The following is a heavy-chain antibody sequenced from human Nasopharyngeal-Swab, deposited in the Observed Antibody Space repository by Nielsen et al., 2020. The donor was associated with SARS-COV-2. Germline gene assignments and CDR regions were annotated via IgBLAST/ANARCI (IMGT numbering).Heavy chain of an antibody. CDR2: IYYSGST. Sequence: SETLSLTCTVSGGPISSRSSYWGWIRQPPGKGLEWIGSIYYSGSTYYTPYLESRVTISVDTSKNQFFLKLRSVTAADTAVYYCARRGDYVWGSYRLILAFDIWGQGTMVTVSS. CDR3: ARRGDYVWGSYRLILAFDI. V-gene: IGHV4-39*01. D-gene: IGHD3-16*02. J-gene: IGHJ3*02. CDR1: GGPISSRSSY.